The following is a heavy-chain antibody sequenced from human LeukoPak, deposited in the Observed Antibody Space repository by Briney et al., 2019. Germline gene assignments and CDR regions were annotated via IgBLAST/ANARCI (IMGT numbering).Heavy chain of an antibody. J-gene: IGHJ6*02. CDR2: IYYSGSS. D-gene: IGHD2/OR15-2a*01. V-gene: IGHV4-59*01. CDR3: ARVIGGPKYGMDV. Sequence: SETLSLTCTVSGGSLSSYYWSWIRQPPGKGLEWIGYIYYSGSSNYNPSLKSRVTISVDTSKNQFSLKLSSVTAADTAVYYCARVIGGPKYGMDVWGQGTTVTVSS. CDR1: GGSLSSYY.